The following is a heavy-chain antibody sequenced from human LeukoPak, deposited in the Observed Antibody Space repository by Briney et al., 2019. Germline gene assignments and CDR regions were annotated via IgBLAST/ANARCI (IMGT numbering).Heavy chain of an antibody. V-gene: IGHV3-21*01. J-gene: IGHJ4*02. Sequence: PGGSLRLSCAASGFTFSSYSMNWVRQAPGEGLEWVSSISSSSSYIYYADSVKGRFTISRDNAKNSLYLQMNSLRAEDTAVYYCASLVDITGSIDYWGQGTLVTVSS. CDR1: GFTFSSYS. CDR3: ASLVDITGSIDY. D-gene: IGHD1-20*01. CDR2: ISSSSSYI.